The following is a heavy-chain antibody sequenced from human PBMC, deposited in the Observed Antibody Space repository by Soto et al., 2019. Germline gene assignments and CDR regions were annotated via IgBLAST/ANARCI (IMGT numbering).Heavy chain of an antibody. J-gene: IGHJ6*02. V-gene: IGHV1-18*01. D-gene: IGHD5-18*01. CDR2: ISAYNGNT. Sequence: ASVKVSCKASGGTFSSYAISWVRQAPGQGLEWMGWISAYNGNTNYAQKLQGRVTMTTDTSTSTAYMELRSLRSDDTAVYYCARDRGGYSYGYGSVWGQGTTVTVSS. CDR3: ARDRGGYSYGYGSV. CDR1: GGTFSSYA.